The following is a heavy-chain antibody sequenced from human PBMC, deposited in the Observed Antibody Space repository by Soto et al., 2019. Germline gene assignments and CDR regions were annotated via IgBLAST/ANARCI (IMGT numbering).Heavy chain of an antibody. Sequence: PSETLSLTCAVSGYSISSGYYWGWIRQPPGKGLEWIGSIYHSGSTYYNPSLKSRVTISVDTSKNQFSLKLSSVTAADTAVYYCAGSSPYYYDSSGPWAGSWFDPWGQGTLVTVSS. J-gene: IGHJ5*02. CDR1: GYSISSGYY. V-gene: IGHV4-38-2*01. CDR3: AGSSPYYYDSSGPWAGSWFDP. D-gene: IGHD3-22*01. CDR2: IYHSGST.